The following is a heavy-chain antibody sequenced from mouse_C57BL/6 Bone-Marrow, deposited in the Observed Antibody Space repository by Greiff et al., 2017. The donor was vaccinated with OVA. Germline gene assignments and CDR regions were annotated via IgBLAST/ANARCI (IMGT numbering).Heavy chain of an antibody. Sequence: VQLKQSGPVLVKPGASVKMSCKASGYTFTDYYMNWVKQSHGKSLEWIGVINPYNGGTSYNQKFKGKATLTVDKSSSTAYMELNSLTSEDSAVYYCAREVGRNYWGQGTTLTVSS. CDR3: AREVGRNY. CDR1: GYTFTDYY. D-gene: IGHD4-1*01. CDR2: INPYNGGT. V-gene: IGHV1-19*01. J-gene: IGHJ2*01.